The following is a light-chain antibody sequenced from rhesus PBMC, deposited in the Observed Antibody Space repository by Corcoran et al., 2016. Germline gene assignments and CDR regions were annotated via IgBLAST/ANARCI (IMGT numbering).Light chain of an antibody. CDR2: AAS. Sequence: DIQMTQSPSSLSASVGDRVTITCRASQNVNNYLHLYQQKPGKAPKLLIYAASTLQCGVPSRFSGSEIGTDYTFTISSLQPEDVATYYCQHSYGTPYSFGQGTKVEIK. CDR3: QHSYGTPYS. V-gene: IGKV1-74*01. CDR1: QNVNNY. J-gene: IGKJ2*01.